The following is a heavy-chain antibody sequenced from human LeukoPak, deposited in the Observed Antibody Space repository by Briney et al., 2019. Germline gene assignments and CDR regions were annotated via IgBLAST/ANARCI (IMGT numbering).Heavy chain of an antibody. V-gene: IGHV3-23*01. CDR3: ATPYTYYYDTASRGAFDI. CDR1: GFTFADHA. J-gene: IGHJ3*02. Sequence: GGSLRLSCAASGFTFADHATSWVRQAPGKGLEWVSAISASGDNTYYADSVKGRFTISRDNSKNTLYLQMNSLRAEDTAVYYCATPYTYYYDTASRGAFDIWGQGTMVTVSS. CDR2: ISASGDNT. D-gene: IGHD3-22*01.